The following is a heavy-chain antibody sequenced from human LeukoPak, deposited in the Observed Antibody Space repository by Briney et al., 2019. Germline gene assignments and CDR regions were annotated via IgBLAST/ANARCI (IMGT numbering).Heavy chain of an antibody. V-gene: IGHV3-11*01. J-gene: IGHJ5*02. Sequence: GGSLRLSCAASGFTFSDYHMSWIRQAPGKGLGWVSYISSSGSTIYYADSVKGRFTISRDNAKNSLYLQMNSLRAEDTAVYYCAREDSYGYAGWFDPWGLGTLVTVSS. CDR2: ISSSGSTI. D-gene: IGHD5-18*01. CDR3: AREDSYGYAGWFDP. CDR1: GFTFSDYH.